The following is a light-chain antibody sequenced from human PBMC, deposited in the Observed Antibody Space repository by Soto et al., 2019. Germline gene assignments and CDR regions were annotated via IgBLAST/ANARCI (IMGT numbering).Light chain of an antibody. V-gene: IGLV1-47*02. J-gene: IGLJ1*01. Sequence: QFALTQPPSASGTPGQRVIISCSGSSFNIGSNYVYWYQQLPGTAPKLLIYSTNQRPSGVPDRFSGSKSGTSASLAISGLRSEDEADYYCAAWDDSLSGYVFGTGTKLTVL. CDR3: AAWDDSLSGYV. CDR2: STN. CDR1: SFNIGSNY.